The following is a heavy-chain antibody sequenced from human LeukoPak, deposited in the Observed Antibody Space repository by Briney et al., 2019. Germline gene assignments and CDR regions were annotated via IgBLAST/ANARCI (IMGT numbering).Heavy chain of an antibody. CDR3: AREGVSMIRGIIFNYYGMDV. CDR1: GDSVSSNNAA. V-gene: IGHV6-1*01. Sequence: SQTLSLTCVISGDSVSSNNAAWNWIRQSPSRGLEWLGRTYYKSKWYDDYAVSVKSRITIKPDTSRNQFSLQPKSVTPEDTAVYYCAREGVSMIRGIIFNYYGMDVWGQGTAVSVSS. J-gene: IGHJ6*02. D-gene: IGHD3-10*01. CDR2: TYYKSKWYD.